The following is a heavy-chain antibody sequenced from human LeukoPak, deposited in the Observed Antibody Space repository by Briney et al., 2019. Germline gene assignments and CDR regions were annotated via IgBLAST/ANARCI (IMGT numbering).Heavy chain of an antibody. CDR3: ARSRYCSGGSCYSGYFQH. D-gene: IGHD2-15*01. J-gene: IGHJ1*01. V-gene: IGHV4-34*01. CDR2: INHSGST. CDR1: GGSFSGYY. Sequence: SETLSLTCAIYGGSFSGYYWSWIRQPPGKGLEWIGEINHSGSTNYNPSLKSRVTISVDTSKNQFSLKLSSVTAADTAVYYCARSRYCSGGSCYSGYFQHWGQGTLVTVSS.